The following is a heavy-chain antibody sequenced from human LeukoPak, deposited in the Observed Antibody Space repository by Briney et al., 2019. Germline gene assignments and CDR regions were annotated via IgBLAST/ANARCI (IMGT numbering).Heavy chain of an antibody. V-gene: IGHV3-15*01. D-gene: IGHD3-9*01. CDR3: TTDLRYFDRTVFAFDV. CDR1: GFTFSNAW. J-gene: IGHJ3*01. Sequence: GGSLRLSCAASGFTFSNAWMSWVRQAPGKGLEWVGRITSKTAGGTTDYVAPVKVRFTISRDEAKNTLYLQMNSLKTDGTAVYYCTTDLRYFDRTVFAFDVWGQGTLVTVSS. CDR2: ITSKTAGGTT.